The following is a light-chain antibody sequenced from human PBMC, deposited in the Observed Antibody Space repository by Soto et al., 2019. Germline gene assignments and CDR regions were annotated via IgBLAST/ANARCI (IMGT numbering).Light chain of an antibody. CDR1: QSIFYISNNKNY. J-gene: IGKJ1*01. V-gene: IGKV4-1*01. Sequence: DIVMTQSPDSLAVSLGERATINCKSSQSIFYISNNKNYLAWYRQKPGQPPKLLIYWASTRASGVPDRFIGSGSGRDFTLTISSLQAEDVAVYYCQQFFSSRTLGHGT. CDR2: WAS. CDR3: QQFFSSRT.